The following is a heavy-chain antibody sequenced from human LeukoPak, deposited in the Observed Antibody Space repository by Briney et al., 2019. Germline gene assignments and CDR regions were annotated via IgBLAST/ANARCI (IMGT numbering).Heavy chain of an antibody. Sequence: SETLSLTCTVSGGSISSSSYYWGWIRQPPGKGLEWIGSIYYSGSTYYNPSLKSRVTISVDTSKNQFSLKLSSVTAADTAVYYCARQGHAVAGTYFDYWGQGTLVTVSS. CDR3: ARQGHAVAGTYFDY. J-gene: IGHJ4*02. CDR1: GGSISSSSYY. V-gene: IGHV4-39*01. D-gene: IGHD6-19*01. CDR2: IYYSGST.